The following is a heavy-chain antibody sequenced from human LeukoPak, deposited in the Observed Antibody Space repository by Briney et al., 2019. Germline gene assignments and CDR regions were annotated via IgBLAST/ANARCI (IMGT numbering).Heavy chain of an antibody. CDR1: GFTFTSQG. Sequence: GGSLRLSCAASGFTFTSQGMAWVRQAPGKGLEWVSAITGSADKTFYADSVKGRFTISRDNSKNTLYLQMNSLTAEDTAVYYCAKMQGYFDLWGRGTLVTVSS. V-gene: IGHV3-23*01. CDR2: ITGSADKT. J-gene: IGHJ2*01. CDR3: AKMQGYFDL.